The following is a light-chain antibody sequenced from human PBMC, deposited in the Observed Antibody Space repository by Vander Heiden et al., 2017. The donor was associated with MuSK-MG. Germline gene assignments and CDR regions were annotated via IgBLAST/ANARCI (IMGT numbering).Light chain of an antibody. Sequence: EIVLTQSPGTLSLSPGERATLSCRASQSVSSSYLAWYQQKPGQAPRLLSYGASSRATGIPDRVSGSGSGTDFTLTISRLEPEDFAMYYCQKYGSSSITFGQGTRLEIK. V-gene: IGKV3-20*01. J-gene: IGKJ5*01. CDR2: GAS. CDR3: QKYGSSSIT. CDR1: QSVSSSY.